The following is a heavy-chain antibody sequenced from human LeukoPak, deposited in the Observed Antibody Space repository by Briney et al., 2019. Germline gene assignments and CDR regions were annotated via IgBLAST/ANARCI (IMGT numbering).Heavy chain of an antibody. Sequence: PSETLSLTCTVSGGSISSGSYYWRWIRQPAGKGLEWIGRIYTSGSTNYNPSLKSRVTISVGTSKNQFSLKLSSVTAADTAVYYCARELDRTFDPWGQGTLVTVSS. J-gene: IGHJ5*02. V-gene: IGHV4-61*02. CDR1: GGSISSGSYY. CDR2: IYTSGST. D-gene: IGHD1-1*01. CDR3: ARELDRTFDP.